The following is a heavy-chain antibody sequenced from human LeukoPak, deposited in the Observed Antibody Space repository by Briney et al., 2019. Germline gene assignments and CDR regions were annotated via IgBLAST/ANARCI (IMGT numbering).Heavy chain of an antibody. CDR3: ARVSLTMVRGVLFDY. V-gene: IGHV4-59*08. D-gene: IGHD3-10*01. CDR1: GGSISSYY. J-gene: IGHJ4*02. CDR2: IYYSGST. Sequence: PSETLSLTCTVSGGSISSYYWSWIRQPPGKGLEWIGYIYYSGSTNYNPSLKSRVTISVDTSKNQFSLKLSSVTAADTAVYYCARVSLTMVRGVLFDYWGQGTLVTVSS.